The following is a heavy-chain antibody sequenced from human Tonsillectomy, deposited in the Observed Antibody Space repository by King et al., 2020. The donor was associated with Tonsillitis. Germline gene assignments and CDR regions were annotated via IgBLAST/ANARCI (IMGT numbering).Heavy chain of an antibody. CDR1: EFTFSSYG. Sequence: VQLVESGGGVVLPGGSLRLSCAASEFTFSSYGMHWVRQAPGKGLEWVALVRHDGSNENYADSVKGRFTISRDSSKNTLYLQMNSLRVEDTAVYYCAKDGRVETDYAYFDFWGQGTLVTVSS. CDR3: AKDGRVETDYAYFDF. J-gene: IGHJ4*02. V-gene: IGHV3-30*02. D-gene: IGHD3-16*01. CDR2: VRHDGSNE.